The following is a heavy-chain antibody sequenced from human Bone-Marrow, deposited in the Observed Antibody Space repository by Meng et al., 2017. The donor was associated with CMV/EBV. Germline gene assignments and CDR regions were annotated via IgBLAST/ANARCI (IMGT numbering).Heavy chain of an antibody. D-gene: IGHD3-10*01. Sequence: SETLSLTCTVSGGSISSYYWSWIRQPPGKGLEWIGYIYYSGSTKYNPSLRSRVTILLDTSKEQFSLKLSSVTAADTAVYSCARGGFGEFLSYYYGMDVWGQGTTVTVSS. CDR1: GGSISSYY. V-gene: IGHV4-59*01. CDR3: ARGGFGEFLSYYYGMDV. CDR2: IYYSGST. J-gene: IGHJ6*02.